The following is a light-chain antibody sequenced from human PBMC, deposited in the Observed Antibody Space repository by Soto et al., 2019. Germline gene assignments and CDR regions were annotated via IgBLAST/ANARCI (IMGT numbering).Light chain of an antibody. V-gene: IGKV1-5*01. CDR3: QQYHTFSIA. CDR2: DSS. J-gene: IGKJ5*01. CDR1: QSISTW. Sequence: DIQMTQSPSTLSASVVDSFTFTFRASQSISTWLAWYQQKPGRAPKLLIYDSSSLESGVPSRFSGSGSGTDFTLTISGLQPDDFATYYCQQYHTFSIAFGQGTRLEIK.